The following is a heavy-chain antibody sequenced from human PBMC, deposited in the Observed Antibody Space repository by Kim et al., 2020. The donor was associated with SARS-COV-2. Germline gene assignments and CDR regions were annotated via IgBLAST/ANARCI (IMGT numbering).Heavy chain of an antibody. CDR3: ACDSSSSWYFDL. D-gene: IGHD6-13*01. J-gene: IGHJ2*01. Sequence: SETLSLTCTVSGGSISSYYWSWIRQPPGKGLEWIGYIYYSGSTNYNPSLKSRVTISVDTSKNHFSLKLSSVTAADTAVYYCACDSSSSWYFDLWGRGTLVTVSS. V-gene: IGHV4-59*13. CDR1: GGSISSYY. CDR2: IYYSGST.